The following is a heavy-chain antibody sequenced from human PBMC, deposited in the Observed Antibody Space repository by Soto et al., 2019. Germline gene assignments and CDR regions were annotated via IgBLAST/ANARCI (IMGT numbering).Heavy chain of an antibody. Sequence: KTSETLSLTCAVYGGSFSGYYWSWIRQPPGKGLEWIGEINHSGSTNYNPSLKSRVTISVDTSKNQFSLKLSSVTAADTAVYYCARGQSDSSGKNFFHFDIWGQGTMVTVSS. D-gene: IGHD6-19*01. CDR3: ARGQSDSSGKNFFHFDI. CDR2: INHSGST. CDR1: GGSFSGYY. V-gene: IGHV4-34*01. J-gene: IGHJ3*02.